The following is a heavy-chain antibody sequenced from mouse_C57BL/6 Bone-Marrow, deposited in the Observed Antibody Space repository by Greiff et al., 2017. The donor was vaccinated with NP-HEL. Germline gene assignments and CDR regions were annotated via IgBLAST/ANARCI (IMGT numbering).Heavy chain of an antibody. V-gene: IGHV1-72*01. CDR2: IDPNSGGT. Sequence: QVQGKQDGADLVKPGASVKLSCKASGYTFTSYWMHWVKQRPGRGLEWIGRIDPNSGGTKFNEKFKTKATLTVDKPSSTAYMQLSSLTSEDSAVYYCARYYYGSRGWYFDVWGTGTTVTVSS. J-gene: IGHJ1*03. CDR3: ARYYYGSRGWYFDV. CDR1: GYTFTSYW. D-gene: IGHD1-1*01.